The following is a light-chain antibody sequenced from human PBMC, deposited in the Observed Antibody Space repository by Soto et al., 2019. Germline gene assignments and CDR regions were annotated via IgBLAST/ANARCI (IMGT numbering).Light chain of an antibody. Sequence: QSALTQPASASGSPGQSITISCTGTSSDVGGYNYVSWYQQHPGKAPKLMIYDVSNRPSGVSNRFSGSKSGNTASLTISGLQAEDEADYYCCSYTSSSTLYVFGTGTKLTVL. CDR3: CSYTSSSTLYV. V-gene: IGLV2-14*01. CDR1: SSDVGGYNY. CDR2: DVS. J-gene: IGLJ1*01.